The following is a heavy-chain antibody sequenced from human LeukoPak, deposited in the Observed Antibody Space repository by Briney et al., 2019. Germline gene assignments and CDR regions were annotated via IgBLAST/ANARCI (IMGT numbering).Heavy chain of an antibody. Sequence: GGSLRLSCAASGFTFSSNWMNWVRQAPGKGLEWVANVKQDGSETYYVDSVKGRFTISRDNAKNSLFLQMNTLRVEDTAVYYCARAYSYAFEPWGQGTLVTVSS. J-gene: IGHJ5*02. CDR2: VKQDGSET. D-gene: IGHD5-18*01. V-gene: IGHV3-7*04. CDR3: ARAYSYAFEP. CDR1: GFTFSSNW.